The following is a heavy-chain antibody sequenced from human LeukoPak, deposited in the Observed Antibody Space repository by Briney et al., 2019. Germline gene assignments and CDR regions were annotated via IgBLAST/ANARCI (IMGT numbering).Heavy chain of an antibody. J-gene: IGHJ4*02. CDR3: ARGSDYYDSSGFDY. D-gene: IGHD3-22*01. Sequence: SETLSLTCTVSGGSISSRSYYWGWIRQPPGKGLEWIGSIYYGRSTYYNPSLKSRVTISVDRSKNQFSLKLSSVTAADTAVYYCARGSDYYDSSGFDYWGQGTLVTVSS. V-gene: IGHV4-39*07. CDR1: GGSISSRSYY. CDR2: IYYGRST.